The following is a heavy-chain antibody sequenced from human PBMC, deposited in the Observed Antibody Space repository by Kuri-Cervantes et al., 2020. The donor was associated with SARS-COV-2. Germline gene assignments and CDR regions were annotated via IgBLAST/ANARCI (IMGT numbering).Heavy chain of an antibody. CDR2: IIPIFGTA. Sequence: SVKVSCKASGGTFSSYAISWVRQAPGQGLEWMGGIIPIFGTANYAQKFQGRVTITADKSTSTAYMELSSLRPEDTAVYYCARVWPTINWFDPWGQGTLVTVSS. J-gene: IGHJ5*02. V-gene: IGHV1-69*06. CDR1: GGTFSSYA. D-gene: IGHD1-1*01. CDR3: ARVWPTINWFDP.